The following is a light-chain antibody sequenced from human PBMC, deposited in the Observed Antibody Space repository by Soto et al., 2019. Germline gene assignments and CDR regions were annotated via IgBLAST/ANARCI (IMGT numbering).Light chain of an antibody. J-gene: IGLJ1*01. CDR3: AAWDVTLNGHV. V-gene: IGLV1-44*01. Sequence: QAVVTQPPSVSGTLGQGVTISCSGSTSNIGENTVAWFQQLPGTAPKVLIYVTDRRPSWVPDRFSGSKSGTSAYLAISGLQSEDEADYYCAAWDVTLNGHVFGTGTQLTVL. CDR2: VTD. CDR1: TSNIGENT.